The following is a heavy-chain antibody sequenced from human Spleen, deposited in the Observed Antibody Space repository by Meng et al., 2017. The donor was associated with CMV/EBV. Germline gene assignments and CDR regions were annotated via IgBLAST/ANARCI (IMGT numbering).Heavy chain of an antibody. J-gene: IGHJ4*02. Sequence: GAGCLMASDTLSVSCAVCAWSFRGYYWCCIRQPPRKGLEWIGEINHSGSTNYSSFLKSRVTILEDMSMNQFSPKPSSVTAADTRVYFCVRALLERTPSYFDYLGQGPLVTVSS. CDR2: INHSGST. CDR3: VRALLERTPSYFDY. V-gene: IGHV4-34*01. D-gene: IGHD1-1*01. CDR1: AWSFRGYY.